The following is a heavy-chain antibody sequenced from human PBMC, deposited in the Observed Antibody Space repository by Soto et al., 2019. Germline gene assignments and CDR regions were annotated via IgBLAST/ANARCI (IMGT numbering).Heavy chain of an antibody. Sequence: QVQLQQWGAGLLKPSETLSLNCAVTGGSLSGYYWSWIRQPPGKGLEWIGEVKDGGHTNYSPSLRGXXTXPXXTSNNQFSLRLNSVTAAATGVYYCARGQEGVVATHWDQGSLVTVSS. CDR3: ARGQEGVVATH. CDR2: VKDGGHT. CDR1: GGSLSGYY. D-gene: IGHD5-12*01. J-gene: IGHJ4*02. V-gene: IGHV4-34*01.